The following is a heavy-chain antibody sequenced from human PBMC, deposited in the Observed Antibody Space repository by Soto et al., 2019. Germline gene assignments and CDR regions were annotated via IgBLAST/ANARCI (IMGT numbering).Heavy chain of an antibody. CDR2: IRSSSSYI. V-gene: IGHV3-21*01. D-gene: IGHD4-17*01. J-gene: IGHJ5*02. CDR1: GFTFSSYS. CDR3: ARGYSSRLRSTFNWFDP. Sequence: EVQLVESGGGLVKPGGSLRLSCAASGFTFSSYSMNWVRQAPGKGLEWVSSIRSSSSYIYYADSVKGRFTISRDNAKNSLYLQMNSLRAEDTAVYYCARGYSSRLRSTFNWFDPWGQGTLVTVSS.